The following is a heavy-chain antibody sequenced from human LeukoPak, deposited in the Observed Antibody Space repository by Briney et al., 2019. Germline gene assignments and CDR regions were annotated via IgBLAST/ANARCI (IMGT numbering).Heavy chain of an antibody. V-gene: IGHV3-30*04. CDR3: TRGRDSSGYEYYFDY. CDR2: ISYDGSNK. Sequence: GGSLRLSCAASGFTFSSYVMHWVRQAPGKGLEWVALISYDGSNKYFADSVKGRFTISRDDSKSIAYLQMNSLKTEDTAVYYCTRGRDSSGYEYYFDYWGQGTLVTVSS. J-gene: IGHJ4*02. CDR1: GFTFSSYV. D-gene: IGHD3-22*01.